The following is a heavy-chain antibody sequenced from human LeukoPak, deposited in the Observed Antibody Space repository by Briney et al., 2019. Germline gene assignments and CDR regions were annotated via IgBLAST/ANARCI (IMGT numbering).Heavy chain of an antibody. Sequence: ASVKVSCKASGYTFTGYYMHWVRQAPGQGLEWMGWINPNSGGTNYAQKFQGWVTMTRDTSISTAYMELSRLRSDDTAVYYCARDRWFGELSNAFDIWGQGTMVTVSS. V-gene: IGHV1-2*04. J-gene: IGHJ3*02. CDR2: INPNSGGT. CDR1: GYTFTGYY. CDR3: ARDRWFGELSNAFDI. D-gene: IGHD3-10*01.